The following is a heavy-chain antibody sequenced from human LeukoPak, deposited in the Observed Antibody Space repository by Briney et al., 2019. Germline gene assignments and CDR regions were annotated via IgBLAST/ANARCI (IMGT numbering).Heavy chain of an antibody. CDR1: GFTVSSNY. V-gene: IGHV3-23*01. CDR3: AKQLGYCSDGSCYFPY. D-gene: IGHD2-15*01. Sequence: SGGSLRLSCAASGFTVSSNYMSWVRQAPGKGLEWVSAISNNGGYTYYADSVQGRFTISRDNSKSTLCLQMNSLRAEDTAVYYCAKQLGYCSDGSCYFPYWGLGTLVTVSS. J-gene: IGHJ4*02. CDR2: ISNNGGYT.